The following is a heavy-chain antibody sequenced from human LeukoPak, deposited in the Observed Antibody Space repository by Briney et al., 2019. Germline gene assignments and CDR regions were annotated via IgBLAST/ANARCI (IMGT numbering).Heavy chain of an antibody. V-gene: IGHV3-74*01. Sequence: TGGSLRLSCAASGFTFSSYWMHWVRQAPGKGLVWVSRIISDGSSTSHAASVKGRFTISRDNAKNTLYLQMNSLRTEDTAVHYRAREYVDLAVASWGPFVIWGLGTMVIVS. CDR1: GFTFSSYW. D-gene: IGHD6-19*01. CDR3: AREYVDLAVASWGPFVI. J-gene: IGHJ3*02. CDR2: IISDGSST.